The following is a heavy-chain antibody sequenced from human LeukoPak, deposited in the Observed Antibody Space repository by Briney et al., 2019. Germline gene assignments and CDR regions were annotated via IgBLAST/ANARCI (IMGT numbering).Heavy chain of an antibody. CDR1: GGSFSGYY. Sequence: SETLSLTCAVYGGSFSGYYWSWIRQPPGKGLEWIGEINHSGSTNYNPSLKSRVTISVDTFKNQFSLKLSSVTAADTAVYYCARGDGYNFDYWGQGTLVTVSS. V-gene: IGHV4-34*01. J-gene: IGHJ4*02. CDR3: ARGDGYNFDY. D-gene: IGHD5-24*01. CDR2: INHSGST.